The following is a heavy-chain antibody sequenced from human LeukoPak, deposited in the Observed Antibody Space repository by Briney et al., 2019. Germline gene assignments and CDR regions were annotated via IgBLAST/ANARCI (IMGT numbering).Heavy chain of an antibody. CDR2: ISSSSSYI. D-gene: IGHD3-22*01. CDR3: ARDLPISYYYDSSGNLDY. CDR1: GFTFSSYS. V-gene: IGHV3-21*01. Sequence: GGSLRLSCAASGFTFSSYSMNWVRQAPGKGLEWVSSISSSSSYIYYADSVKGRFTISRDNAKNSLYLQMNSLRAEDTAVYYCARDLPISYYYDSSGNLDYWGQGTLVTVSS. J-gene: IGHJ4*02.